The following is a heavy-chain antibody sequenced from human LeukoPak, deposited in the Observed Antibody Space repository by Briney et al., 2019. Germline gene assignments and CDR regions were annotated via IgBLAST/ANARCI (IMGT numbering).Heavy chain of an antibody. V-gene: IGHV1-18*01. CDR1: GYTFTSYG. J-gene: IGHJ4*02. CDR3: ARDGDIVVVVAAIGFDY. Sequence: ASVKVSCKASGYTFTSYGISWVRQAPGQGLEWMRWISAYNGNTNYAQKLQGRVTMTTDTSTSTAYMELSRLRSDDTAVYYCARDGDIVVVVAAIGFDYWGQGTLVTVSS. D-gene: IGHD2-15*01. CDR2: ISAYNGNT.